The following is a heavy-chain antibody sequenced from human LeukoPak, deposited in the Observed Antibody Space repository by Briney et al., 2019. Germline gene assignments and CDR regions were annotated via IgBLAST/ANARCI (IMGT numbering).Heavy chain of an antibody. D-gene: IGHD3-10*01. CDR3: ARVIGYYGSGRTPYGMDV. CDR1: GFTFSSYS. V-gene: IGHV3-21*01. Sequence: GGSLRLSCAASGFTFSSYSMNWVRQAPGKGLEWVSSISSSSSYIYYADSVKGRFTISRDNAKNSLYLQMNSLRAEDTAVYYCARVIGYYGSGRTPYGMDVWGQGTTVTVSS. J-gene: IGHJ6*02. CDR2: ISSSSSYI.